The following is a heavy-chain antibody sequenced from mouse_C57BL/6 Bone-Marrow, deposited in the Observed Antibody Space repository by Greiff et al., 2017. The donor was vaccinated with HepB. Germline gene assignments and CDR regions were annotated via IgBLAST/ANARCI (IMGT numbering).Heavy chain of an antibody. Sequence: QVQLQQSGPELVKPGASVKISCKASGYAFSSSWMNWVKQRPGKGLEWIGRIYPGDGDTNYNGKFKGKATLTADKSSSTAYMQLSSLTSEDSAVYVCARKEDYGSSGFAYWGQGTLVTVSA. J-gene: IGHJ3*01. D-gene: IGHD1-1*01. V-gene: IGHV1-82*01. CDR3: ARKEDYGSSGFAY. CDR2: IYPGDGDT. CDR1: GYAFSSSW.